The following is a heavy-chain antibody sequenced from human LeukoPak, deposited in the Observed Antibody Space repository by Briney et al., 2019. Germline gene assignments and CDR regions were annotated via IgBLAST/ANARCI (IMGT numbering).Heavy chain of an antibody. Sequence: PGGSLRLSCAASGFTFSSYSMNWVRQAPGKGLEWVSSISSSSSYIYYADSVKGRFTISRDNAKNSLYLQMNSLRAKDTAVYYCARGTYCSSTSCYPLGNYYMDVWGKGTTVTVSS. CDR3: ARGTYCSSTSCYPLGNYYMDV. CDR2: ISSSSSYI. V-gene: IGHV3-21*01. D-gene: IGHD2-2*01. CDR1: GFTFSSYS. J-gene: IGHJ6*03.